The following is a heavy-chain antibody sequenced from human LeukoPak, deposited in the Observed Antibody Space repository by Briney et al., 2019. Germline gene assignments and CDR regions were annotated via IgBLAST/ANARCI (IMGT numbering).Heavy chain of an antibody. CDR1: GGTFNSYS. D-gene: IGHD2-15*01. V-gene: IGHV1-69*05. CDR2: IIPVFGTP. J-gene: IGHJ6*03. CDR3: ARVTLDNTPPYFTYMDV. Sequence: SVTVSCKASGGTFNSYSISWVRQAPGQGLEWMGGIIPVFGTPNYAQKFQGRVTITTDESTSTVYMEVSSLRSVDTAVYYCARVTLDNTPPYFTYMDVWGKGTTVPVSS.